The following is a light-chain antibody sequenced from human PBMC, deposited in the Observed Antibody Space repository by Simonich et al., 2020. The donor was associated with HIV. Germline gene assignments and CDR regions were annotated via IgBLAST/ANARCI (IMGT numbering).Light chain of an antibody. J-gene: IGKJ2*01. Sequence: EIVMTQSPATLSVSPGERATLSCRASQSVSSNLAWYQQKPGQAPRLLIYGASTRAPGIPARFSGSGSGTEFTLTISSVQSEDFVVYYCHQYNNWPLFFGQGTKLEIK. V-gene: IGKV3-15*01. CDR3: HQYNNWPLF. CDR1: QSVSSN. CDR2: GAS.